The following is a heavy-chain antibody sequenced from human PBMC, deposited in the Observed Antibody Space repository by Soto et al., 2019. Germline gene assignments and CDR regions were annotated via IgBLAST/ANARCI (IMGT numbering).Heavy chain of an antibody. CDR1: GGSFSGYY. Sequence: PSETLSLTCAVYGGSFSGYYWSWIRQPPGKGLEWIGEINHSGSTNYNPSLKSRVTISVDTSKNQFSLRLSSVTAADTAVYYCARGGKGRGYRYGYGYWGQGTLEPSPQ. J-gene: IGHJ4*02. CDR2: INHSGST. V-gene: IGHV4-34*01. D-gene: IGHD5-18*01. CDR3: ARGGKGRGYRYGYGY.